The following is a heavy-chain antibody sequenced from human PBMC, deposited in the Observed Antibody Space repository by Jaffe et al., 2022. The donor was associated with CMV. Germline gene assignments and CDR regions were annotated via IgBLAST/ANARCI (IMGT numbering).Heavy chain of an antibody. Sequence: EVQLVQSGAEVKKPGESLKISCKGSGYSFTSYWIGWVRQMPGKGLEWMGIIYPGDSDTRYSPSFQGQVTISADKSISTAYLQWSSLKASDTAMYYCARRAQLWYGGYYYYGMDVWGQGTTVTVSS. CDR2: IYPGDSDT. J-gene: IGHJ6*02. D-gene: IGHD5-18*01. CDR1: GYSFTSYW. V-gene: IGHV5-51*01. CDR3: ARRAQLWYGGYYYYGMDV.